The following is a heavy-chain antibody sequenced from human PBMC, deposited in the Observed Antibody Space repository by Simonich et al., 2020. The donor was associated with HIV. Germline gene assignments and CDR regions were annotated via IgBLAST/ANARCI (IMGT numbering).Heavy chain of an antibody. J-gene: IGHJ5*02. V-gene: IGHV1-2*02. CDR1: GYTFTGYC. D-gene: IGHD6-13*01. CDR2: IKPNSGGT. Sequence: QVQLVQSGAEVKKPGASVKVSCKASGYTFTGYCMHWVRQAPGQGLEWMGWIKPNSGGTNLEQKVKDRVTMNRDTSISTAYMELSRLRSEDTAVYYCARGLGASRYVGENWFDPWGQGTLVIVSS. CDR3: ARGLGASRYVGENWFDP.